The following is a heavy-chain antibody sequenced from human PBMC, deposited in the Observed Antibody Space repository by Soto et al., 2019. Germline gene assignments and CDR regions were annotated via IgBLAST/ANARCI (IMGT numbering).Heavy chain of an antibody. D-gene: IGHD3-16*01. V-gene: IGHV4-34*01. Sequence: TSETLCLTCAAYGGSFSGDYWNWTRQPPGRGIEWIGEINHSGSTNYNPSLKSRVTPSADTSKKQFSLKLSSVTAADTAVYYCARELGWGNGMDAWGKGTTVT. J-gene: IGHJ6*04. CDR3: ARELGWGNGMDA. CDR1: GGSFSGDY. CDR2: INHSGST.